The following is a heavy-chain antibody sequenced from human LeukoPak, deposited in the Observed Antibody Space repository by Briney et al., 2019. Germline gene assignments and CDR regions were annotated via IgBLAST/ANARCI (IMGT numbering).Heavy chain of an antibody. J-gene: IGHJ6*02. CDR1: GGSFSGYY. CDR3: ARDTYYYDSSGYYSTLPDYYYGMDV. CDR2: INHSGST. Sequence: SETLSLTCAVYGGSFSGYYWSWIRQPPGKGLEWIGEINHSGSTNYNPSLKSRVTISVDTSKNQFSLKLSSVTPEDTAVYYCARDTYYYDSSGYYSTLPDYYYGMDVWGQGTTVTVSS. D-gene: IGHD3-22*01. V-gene: IGHV4-34*01.